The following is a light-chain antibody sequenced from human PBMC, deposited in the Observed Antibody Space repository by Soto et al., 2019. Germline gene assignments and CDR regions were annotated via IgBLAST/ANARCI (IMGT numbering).Light chain of an antibody. CDR1: QSVSRN. CDR3: QQYNNWPRT. J-gene: IGKJ1*01. Sequence: EIVMTQSPATLSVSPGERATLSCRASQSVSRNLAWYKQRPGQAPMIFIYGASTRATGIPARFSGSGSGTEFTLTISSLQSEGFEVYYCQQYNNWPRTFGQGTKVDIK. CDR2: GAS. V-gene: IGKV3-15*01.